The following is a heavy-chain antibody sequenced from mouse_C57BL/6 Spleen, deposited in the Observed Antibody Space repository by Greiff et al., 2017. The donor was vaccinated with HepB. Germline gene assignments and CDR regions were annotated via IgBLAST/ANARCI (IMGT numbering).Heavy chain of an antibody. J-gene: IGHJ3*01. CDR1: GYAFSSSW. CDR2: IYPGDGDT. CDR3: ARQLRDEGFAY. D-gene: IGHD3-2*02. V-gene: IGHV1-82*01. Sequence: VQLQQSGPELVKPGASVKISCKASGYAFSSSWMNWVKQRPGKGLEWIGRIYPGDGDTNYNGKFKGKATLTADKSSSTAYMQLSSLTSEDYAVYFCARQLRDEGFAYWGQGTLVTVSA.